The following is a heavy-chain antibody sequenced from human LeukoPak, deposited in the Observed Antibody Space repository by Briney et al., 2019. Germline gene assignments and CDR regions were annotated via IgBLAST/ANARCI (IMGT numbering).Heavy chain of an antibody. Sequence: SETLSLTCTVSGGSIGSYYWSWIRQPPGKGLEWIGYIYYSGSTNYNPSLKSRVTISVDRSKNQFSLKLSSVTAADTAVYYCARVGGKYYDFGGFAYWGQGTLVTVSS. D-gene: IGHD3-3*01. J-gene: IGHJ4*02. CDR3: ARVGGKYYDFGGFAY. CDR2: IYYSGST. V-gene: IGHV4-59*12. CDR1: GGSIGSYY.